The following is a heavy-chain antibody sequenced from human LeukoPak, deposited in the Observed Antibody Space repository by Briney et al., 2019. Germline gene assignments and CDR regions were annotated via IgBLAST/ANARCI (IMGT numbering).Heavy chain of an antibody. J-gene: IGHJ3*02. V-gene: IGHV3-9*01. CDR3: ARGGRGSAAVVAPRSFDI. Sequence: LGGSLRLSCAASGFTFEDYAMHWVRQVPGKGLEWVSGLSWHSERTGYADSVKGRFTISRDNAKNTLYPQMNSLRAEDSALYYCARGGRGSAAVVAPRSFDIWGQGTMVTVSS. CDR1: GFTFEDYA. CDR2: LSWHSERT. D-gene: IGHD3-22*01.